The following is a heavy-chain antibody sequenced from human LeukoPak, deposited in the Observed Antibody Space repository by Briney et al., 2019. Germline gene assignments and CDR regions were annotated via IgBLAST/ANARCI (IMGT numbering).Heavy chain of an antibody. J-gene: IGHJ4*02. CDR1: GFIFSNYA. V-gene: IGHV3-23*01. CDR3: GKRFYVSGGGWTVDF. CDR2: ISNSGVDT. D-gene: IGHD6-19*01. Sequence: PGGSLRLSCAASGFIFSNYAMGWVRQAPGKGLEWVSSISNSGVDTFYADSVKGRFTISRDNSKNTLFLQTNSLRADDTAVYYCGKRFYVSGGGWTVDFWGQGTLVTVSS.